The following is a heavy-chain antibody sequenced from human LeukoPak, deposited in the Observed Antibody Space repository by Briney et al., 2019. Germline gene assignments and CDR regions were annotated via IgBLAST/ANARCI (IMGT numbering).Heavy chain of an antibody. J-gene: IGHJ4*02. Sequence: ASVKVSCKASGYTFPSYYMHWVRQAPGQGLEWMGVINPSGGNTNSAQKFQGRVTMTRDTSTRTVYMELSSLRSEDTAVYYCTRKGAYGAHGFDYWGQGTLFTVSS. V-gene: IGHV1-46*01. CDR3: TRKGAYGAHGFDY. D-gene: IGHD4-17*01. CDR2: INPSGGNT. CDR1: GYTFPSYY.